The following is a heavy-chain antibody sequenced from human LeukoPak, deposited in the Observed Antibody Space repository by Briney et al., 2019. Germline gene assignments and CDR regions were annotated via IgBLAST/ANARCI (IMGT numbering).Heavy chain of an antibody. J-gene: IGHJ4*02. D-gene: IGHD3-22*01. CDR2: IIPIFGIA. CDR1: GGTFSSYA. V-gene: IGHV1-69*04. Sequence: GSSVKGSCKASGGTFSSYAISWVRQAPGQGLEWMGRIIPIFGIANYAQKFQGRVTITADKSTSTAYMELSSLRSEDTAVYYCARSPDYYDSSGYYLYYFDYWGQGTLVTVSS. CDR3: ARSPDYYDSSGYYLYYFDY.